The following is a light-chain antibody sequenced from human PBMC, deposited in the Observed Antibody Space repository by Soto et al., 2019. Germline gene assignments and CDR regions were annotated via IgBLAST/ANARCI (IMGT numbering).Light chain of an antibody. V-gene: IGLV1-40*01. CDR2: GNS. Sequence: CVVARPPAVSGTPGERVTISCTGSSSNIGAGYDVHWYQQLPGTAPKLLIYGNSNRPSGVPDRFSGSKSGTSASLAITGLQAEDEADYYCQSYDSSLSGYVFGTGTKVT. J-gene: IGLJ1*01. CDR1: SSNIGAGYD. CDR3: QSYDSSLSGYV.